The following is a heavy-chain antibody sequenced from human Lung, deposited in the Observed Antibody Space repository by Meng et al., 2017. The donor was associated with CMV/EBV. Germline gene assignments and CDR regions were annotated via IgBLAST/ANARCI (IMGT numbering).Heavy chain of an antibody. D-gene: IGHD3-22*01. V-gene: IGHV5-51*01. Sequence: GESLKISCKGSGYSFTSYWIGWVRQMPGKGLEWMGIIYPGDSDTRYSPSFQGQVTISADKSISTAYLQWSSLKASDTAMYYCARTVKYYYDSSVPDPWGQGTLVTVSS. CDR3: ARTVKYYYDSSVPDP. J-gene: IGHJ5*02. CDR2: IYPGDSDT. CDR1: GYSFTSYW.